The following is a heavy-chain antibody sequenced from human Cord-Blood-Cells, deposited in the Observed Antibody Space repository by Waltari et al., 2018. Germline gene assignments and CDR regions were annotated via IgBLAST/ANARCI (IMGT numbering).Heavy chain of an antibody. CDR1: GYPFTSYV. J-gene: IGHJ3*02. D-gene: IGHD3-10*01. CDR2: ISDFNCNT. CDR3: ARVGSGSYDAFDI. Sequence: VQLVQSGAEVKKPGASVKVSCKASGYPFTSYVICWVRQDPGQGLEWMGWISDFNCNTTYAQQLHGRVTMTTGTSASTAYMELRSLRSDDTAVYYRARVGSGSYDAFDIWGQETMVTVSS. V-gene: IGHV1-18*04.